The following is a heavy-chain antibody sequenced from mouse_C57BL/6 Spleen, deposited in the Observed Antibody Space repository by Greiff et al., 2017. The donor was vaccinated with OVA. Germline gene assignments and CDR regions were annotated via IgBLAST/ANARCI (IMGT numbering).Heavy chain of an antibody. Sequence: QVQLQQPGAELVMPGASVKLSCKASGYTFTSYWMHWVKQRPGQGLEWIGEIDPSDSYTNYNQKFKGKSTLTVDKSSSTAYMQLSSLTSEDSAVYYCARRAVVASYAMDYWGQGTSVTVSS. CDR2: IDPSDSYT. CDR3: ARRAVVASYAMDY. D-gene: IGHD1-1*01. J-gene: IGHJ4*01. CDR1: GYTFTSYW. V-gene: IGHV1-69*01.